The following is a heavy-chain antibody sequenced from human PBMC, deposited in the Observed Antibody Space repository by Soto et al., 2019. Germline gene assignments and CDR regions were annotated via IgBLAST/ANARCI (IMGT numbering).Heavy chain of an antibody. CDR2: MNPNTGNT. J-gene: IGHJ5*02. V-gene: IGHV1-8*01. CDR3: AREGGRATPTGLDP. Sequence: QVQLVQSGAEVKKPGASVKVSCKASRYSFSKYDINWVRQVAGQGLEWLGRMNPNTGNTRYAQKIQGRLTMTRNTSISIAYMELSSLISDDTAVYYCAREGGRATPTGLDPCGQGTLVIVSS. CDR1: RYSFSKYD. D-gene: IGHD1-1*01.